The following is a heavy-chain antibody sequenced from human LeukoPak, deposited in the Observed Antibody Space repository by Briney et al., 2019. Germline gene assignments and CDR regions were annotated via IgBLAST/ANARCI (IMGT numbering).Heavy chain of an antibody. D-gene: IGHD4-17*01. CDR1: GFTFRRYG. CDR2: IWYDGSNK. CDR3: ARDRRDYGDYLLFDY. Sequence: GGSLRLSCAASGFTFRRYGMHWVRQAPGKGLEWVAVIWYDGSNKYYADSVKGRFTISRDNSKNTLYLQMNSLRAEDTAVYYCARDRRDYGDYLLFDYWGQGTPVTVSS. V-gene: IGHV3-33*01. J-gene: IGHJ4*02.